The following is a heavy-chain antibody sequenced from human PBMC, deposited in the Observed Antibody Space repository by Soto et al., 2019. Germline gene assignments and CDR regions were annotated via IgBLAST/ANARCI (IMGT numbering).Heavy chain of an antibody. CDR3: ARDLDYGDYFAYYGMDV. CDR1: GGTFSSYA. V-gene: IGHV1-69*13. CDR2: IIPIFGTA. D-gene: IGHD4-17*01. J-gene: IGHJ6*02. Sequence: SGKVSCKASGGTFSSYAISWVRQAPGQGLEWMGGIIPIFGTANYAQKFQGRVTITADASTSTAYMELSSLRSEDTAVYYCARDLDYGDYFAYYGMDVWGQGTTVTVSS.